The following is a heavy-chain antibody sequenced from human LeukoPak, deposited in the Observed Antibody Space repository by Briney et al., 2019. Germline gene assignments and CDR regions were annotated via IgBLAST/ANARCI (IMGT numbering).Heavy chain of an antibody. D-gene: IGHD3-10*01. CDR1: GGSISSGGYS. J-gene: IGHJ5*02. Sequence: SETLSLTCAVSGGSISSGGYSWSWIRQPPGKGLEWIGYIYHSGSAYYNPSLKSRVTISVDRSKNQFSLKLSSVTAADTAVYYCASITMVRGVISWFDPWGQGTLVTVSS. CDR3: ASITMVRGVISWFDP. V-gene: IGHV4-30-2*01. CDR2: IYHSGSA.